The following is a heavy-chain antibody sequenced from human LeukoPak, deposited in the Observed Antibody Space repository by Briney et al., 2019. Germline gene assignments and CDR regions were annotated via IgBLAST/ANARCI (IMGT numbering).Heavy chain of an antibody. Sequence: SETLSLTCTVSGGSISTRSYYWGWIRQPPGKGLEWIGSVYYSGSTYYNPSLKSRVTISVDTSKNQFSLRLSSVTAADTAVYYCARELKGQLRSYYYYHMDVWGKGTTVTVSS. V-gene: IGHV4-39*07. J-gene: IGHJ6*03. D-gene: IGHD2-2*01. CDR1: GGSISTRSYY. CDR3: ARELKGQLRSYYYYHMDV. CDR2: VYYSGST.